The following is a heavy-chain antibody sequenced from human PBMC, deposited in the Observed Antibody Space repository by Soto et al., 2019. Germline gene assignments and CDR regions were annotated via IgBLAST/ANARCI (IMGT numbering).Heavy chain of an antibody. J-gene: IGHJ4*02. CDR2: SAVGSGYT. CDR1: GFSFTSSA. Sequence: SEKVSRKASGFSFTSSAFQWVRQARGQRLEWIGWSAVGSGYTHYAQRFQDRVTLTRDMSTATTYMELSRLTSEDPAIYYCAADATAWQQMVPFDYWGQGTLVTVSS. V-gene: IGHV1-58*01. D-gene: IGHD2-8*01. CDR3: AADATAWQQMVPFDY.